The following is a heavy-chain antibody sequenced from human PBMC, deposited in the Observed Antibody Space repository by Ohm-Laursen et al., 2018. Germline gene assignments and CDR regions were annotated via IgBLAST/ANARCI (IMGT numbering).Heavy chain of an antibody. Sequence: PGTLSLTCFVSGGSISTYYWSWIRQSAGKGLEWIGRIHASGSTNYNPSLKSRVSLSHDTSKNQFSLKMTSVTAADTAVYYCARLGATVVTADPFDIWGQGTLVTVSS. J-gene: IGHJ3*02. D-gene: IGHD3-16*01. CDR2: IHASGST. V-gene: IGHV4-4*07. CDR1: GGSISTYY. CDR3: ARLGATVVTADPFDI.